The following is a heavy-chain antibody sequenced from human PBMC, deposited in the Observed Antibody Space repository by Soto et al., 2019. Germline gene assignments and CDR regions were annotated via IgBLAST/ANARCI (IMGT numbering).Heavy chain of an antibody. CDR1: GGSISSYY. Sequence: SETLSLTCTVSGGSISSYYWSWIRQPPGKGLEWIGYIYYSGSTNYSPSLKSRVTISVDTSKNQFSLKLSSVTAADTAVYYCTRGEYYYDSSGYYTPHSWFAPWGQGTLVTVSS. V-gene: IGHV4-59*01. CDR3: TRGEYYYDSSGYYTPHSWFAP. CDR2: IYYSGST. J-gene: IGHJ5*02. D-gene: IGHD3-22*01.